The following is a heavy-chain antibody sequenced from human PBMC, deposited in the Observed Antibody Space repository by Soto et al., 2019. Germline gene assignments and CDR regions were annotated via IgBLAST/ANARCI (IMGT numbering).Heavy chain of an antibody. CDR2: ISSSGSTI. J-gene: IGHJ3*02. V-gene: IGHV3-48*03. D-gene: IGHD6-13*01. CDR1: GFTFSSYE. Sequence: EVQLVESGGGLVQPGGSLRLSCAASGFTFSSYEMNWVRQAPGKGLEWVSYISSSGSTIYYADSVKGRFTISRDNAKNSLYLQMNSLRAEDTAVYYCARVGPGYSSSWYRLDAFDIWGQGTMVTVSS. CDR3: ARVGPGYSSSWYRLDAFDI.